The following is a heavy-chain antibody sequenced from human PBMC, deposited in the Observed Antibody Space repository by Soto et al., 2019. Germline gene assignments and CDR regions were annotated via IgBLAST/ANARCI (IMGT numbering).Heavy chain of an antibody. V-gene: IGHV1-46*01. Sequence: QVQLVQSGAEVKKPGASVKVSCKASGYTFTSYYMHWVRQAPGQGLEWRGIINPSGGSTSDAQKFQGRVTMTRDTSTSTVYMELSSLRSEDTAVYYCARAPPLGSSWYDWFDPWGQGTLVTVSS. J-gene: IGHJ5*02. CDR1: GYTFTSYY. CDR3: ARAPPLGSSWYDWFDP. CDR2: INPSGGST. D-gene: IGHD6-13*01.